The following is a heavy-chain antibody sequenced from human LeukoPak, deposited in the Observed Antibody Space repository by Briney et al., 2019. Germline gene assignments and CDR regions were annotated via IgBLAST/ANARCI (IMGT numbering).Heavy chain of an antibody. J-gene: IGHJ3*02. D-gene: IGHD6-19*01. CDR3: ARDKATYSSGWYGQRVGAFDI. Sequence: SETLSLTCTVSGGSISSSSYYWGWIRQPPGKGLEWIGSIYYSGSTYYNPSLKSRVTISVDTSKNQFSLKLSSVTAADTAVYYCARDKATYSSGWYGQRVGAFDIWGQGTMVTVSS. V-gene: IGHV4-39*07. CDR1: GGSISSSSYY. CDR2: IYYSGST.